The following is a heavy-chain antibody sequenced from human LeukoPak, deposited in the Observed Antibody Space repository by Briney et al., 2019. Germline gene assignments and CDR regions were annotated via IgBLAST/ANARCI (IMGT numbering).Heavy chain of an antibody. Sequence: GGALRLSCATYGFTYRNYAMLCVRQAPGKGLERVVVSLHDGGNKYYADCVKGRFTISRDNSKITLYLQMNSLRAEDMAVYYCARDAFYSGSIEYWFDPWGRGTRVTVSS. V-gene: IGHV3-30*04. CDR3: ARDAFYSGSIEYWFDP. J-gene: IGHJ5*02. D-gene: IGHD3-10*01. CDR2: SLHDGGNK. CDR1: GFTYRNYA.